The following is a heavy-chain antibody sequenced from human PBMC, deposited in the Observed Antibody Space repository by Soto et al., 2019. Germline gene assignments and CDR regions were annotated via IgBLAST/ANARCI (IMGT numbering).Heavy chain of an antibody. D-gene: IGHD3-16*01. CDR1: GSTFSTYW. J-gene: IGHJ4*01. CDR2: IKEDGSEK. CDR3: SRDRGGSVDN. Sequence: GGSLRLSCAASGSTFSTYWMNWVRQAPGKGLEWVAHIKEDGSEKYYVDSVEGRFTISRDNAKNSLYLQMDSLRAGDTAVYFFSRDRGGSVDNWCHGTLVTITS. V-gene: IGHV3-7*04.